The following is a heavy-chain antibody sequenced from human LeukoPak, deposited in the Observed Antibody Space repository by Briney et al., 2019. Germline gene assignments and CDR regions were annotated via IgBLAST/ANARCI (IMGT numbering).Heavy chain of an antibody. D-gene: IGHD6-6*01. J-gene: IGHJ6*03. CDR1: GGSISSYY. CDR3: ARRTVSSSVGDYYYYYYMDV. CDR2: IYTSGTT. V-gene: IGHV4-4*09. Sequence: SQTLSLTCTVSGGSISSYYWSWIRQPPGKGLERIGYIYTSGTTNYNPSLKSRVTISVDTSKNQFSLKLSSVTAADTAVYYCARRTVSSSVGDYYYYYYMDVWGKGTTVTVSS.